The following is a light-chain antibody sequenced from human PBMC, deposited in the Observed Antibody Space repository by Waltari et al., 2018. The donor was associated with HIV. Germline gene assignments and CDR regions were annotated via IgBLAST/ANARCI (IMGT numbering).Light chain of an antibody. CDR3: QKYNSAPLLT. CDR2: AAS. V-gene: IGKV1-27*01. J-gene: IGKJ4*01. Sequence: DIQMTQSPSSLSASVGDRVTISCRASQGISNYLAWYQQKPGKVPKLLIYAASTLQSGVPSRFSGSGSGTDSTLTISSLQPEDVATYYCQKYNSAPLLTFGGGTKVEIK. CDR1: QGISNY.